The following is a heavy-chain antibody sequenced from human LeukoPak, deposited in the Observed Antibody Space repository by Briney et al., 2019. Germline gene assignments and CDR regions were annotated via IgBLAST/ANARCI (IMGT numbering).Heavy chain of an antibody. D-gene: IGHD3-3*01. CDR1: GFTFSNYG. V-gene: IGHV3-30*03. J-gene: IGHJ4*02. CDR2: ISYDGRNR. Sequence: GGSLRLSCAASGFTFSNYGIHWVRQAPGKGLEWVTFISYDGRNRHYVDSVKGRFTISRDNSKNTLYLQMNSLRTEDTAVYYCARFGYDFWSGYQSYDYWGQGTLVTVSS. CDR3: ARFGYDFWSGYQSYDY.